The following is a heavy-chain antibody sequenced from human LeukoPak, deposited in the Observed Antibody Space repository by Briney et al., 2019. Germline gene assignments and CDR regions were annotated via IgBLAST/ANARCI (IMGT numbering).Heavy chain of an antibody. CDR3: AREHYYGSGSYYNY. CDR2: INPSSGST. V-gene: IGHV1-46*01. CDR1: GYTFTSYY. Sequence: ASVKVSCKPSGYTFTSYYMHWVRQAPGQGLEWMGIINPSSGSTSYAQKFQGRVTMTRDMFTSTVYMELTSLRSEDTAVYYCAREHYYGSGSYYNYWGQGTLVTVSS. J-gene: IGHJ4*02. D-gene: IGHD3-10*01.